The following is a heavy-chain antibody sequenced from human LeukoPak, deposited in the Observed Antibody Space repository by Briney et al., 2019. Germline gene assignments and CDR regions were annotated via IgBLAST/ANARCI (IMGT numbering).Heavy chain of an antibody. D-gene: IGHD2-21*01. V-gene: IGHV4-34*01. Sequence: SETLSLTCAVYGGSFSGYYWSWIRQPPGKGLEWIGEINHSGSTNYNPSLKSRVTISVDTSKYQFSLKLSSVTAADTAVYYCARVRGGDYFDYWGQGTLVTVSS. CDR2: INHSGST. CDR3: ARVRGGDYFDY. CDR1: GGSFSGYY. J-gene: IGHJ4*02.